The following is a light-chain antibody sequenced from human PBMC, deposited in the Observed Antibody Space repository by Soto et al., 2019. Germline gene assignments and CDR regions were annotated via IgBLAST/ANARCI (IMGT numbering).Light chain of an antibody. CDR1: QSVSSN. V-gene: IGKV3-15*01. CDR3: EQYNNRPPLT. J-gene: IGKJ3*01. CDR2: GTS. Sequence: EIVMTQSPATLSVSPGERATLSCRASQSVSSNFAWYQQKPGQAPRLLIYGTSTMATGIPARFSGSGSGTEFTLNISSLQSEDFAVYYCEQYNNRPPLTFRPSNRVDIK.